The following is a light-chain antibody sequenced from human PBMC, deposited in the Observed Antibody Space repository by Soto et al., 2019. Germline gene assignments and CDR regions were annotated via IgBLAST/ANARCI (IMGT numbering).Light chain of an antibody. CDR1: QDIRGA. Sequence: AIQLTQSPSSLSASVGDRVTITCRASQDIRGALAWYQQKPGKAPKMLIYDVSTLESGVPLRFSGSSSGTDFTLTISSLQPVDFATYYCQQFNSYPITFGQWTRREIK. J-gene: IGKJ5*01. CDR3: QQFNSYPIT. CDR2: DVS. V-gene: IGKV1-13*02.